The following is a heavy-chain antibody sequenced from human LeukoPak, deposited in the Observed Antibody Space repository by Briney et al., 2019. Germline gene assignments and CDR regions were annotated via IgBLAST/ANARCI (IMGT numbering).Heavy chain of an antibody. D-gene: IGHD2/OR15-2a*01. J-gene: IGHJ6*03. Sequence: PGGSLRLSCAASGFTFGSYGMNWVRQAPGKGLEWVSYIRYDGSNNFYADSVKGRFTISRDNSKNMLYLQMDSLRPEDTAVYYCAKGHSISGPYYYYMDVWGKGTTVTISS. CDR3: AKGHSISGPYYYYMDV. V-gene: IGHV3-30*02. CDR2: IRYDGSNN. CDR1: GFTFGSYG.